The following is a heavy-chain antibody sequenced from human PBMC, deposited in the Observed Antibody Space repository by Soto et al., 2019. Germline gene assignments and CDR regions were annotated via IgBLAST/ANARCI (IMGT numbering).Heavy chain of an antibody. V-gene: IGHV3-30*18. J-gene: IGHJ6*02. CDR3: AKVAPGDDFWYYGMDV. CDR1: GFTFSSYG. Sequence: QVQLVESGGGVVQPGRSLRLSCAASGFTFSSYGMHWVRQAPGKGLEWVAVISYDGSNKYYADSVKGRFTISRDNSKNTLYLQMNSLRAEDTAVYYCAKVAPGDDFWYYGMDVWGQGTTVTVSS. CDR2: ISYDGSNK. D-gene: IGHD3-3*01.